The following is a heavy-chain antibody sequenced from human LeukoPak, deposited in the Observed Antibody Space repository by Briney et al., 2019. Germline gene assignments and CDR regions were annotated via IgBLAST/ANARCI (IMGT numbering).Heavy chain of an antibody. D-gene: IGHD6-13*01. J-gene: IGHJ5*02. Sequence: SETLSLTCTVSGGSISTYYWSWIRQPPGKGLEWIGYIYYSGSTNYNPSLKSRVTISIDTSKNQFSLKLSSVTAADTAMYYCAREGKNIAAPTTWGQGTLVTVSS. CDR2: IYYSGST. V-gene: IGHV4-59*01. CDR3: AREGKNIAAPTT. CDR1: GGSISTYY.